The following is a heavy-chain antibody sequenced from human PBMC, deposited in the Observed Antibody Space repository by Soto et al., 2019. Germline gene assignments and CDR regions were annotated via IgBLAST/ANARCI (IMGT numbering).Heavy chain of an antibody. D-gene: IGHD3-22*01. V-gene: IGHV1-69*13. CDR3: ARGDATKIVVTTYYGMDV. CDR1: GGSLSNYG. CDR2: IIPVFGTP. J-gene: IGHJ6*02. Sequence: SVKVSCKASGGSLSNYGISWVRQAPGQGLEWMGAIIPVFGTPNYAQKFQDRVTITADESTTTVYMEVRSLTSEDTAVYYCARGDATKIVVTTYYGMDVWGQGTTVTVS.